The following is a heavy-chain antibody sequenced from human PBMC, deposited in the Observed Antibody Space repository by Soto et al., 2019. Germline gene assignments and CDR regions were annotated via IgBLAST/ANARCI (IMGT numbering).Heavy chain of an antibody. D-gene: IGHD6-13*01. CDR3: AREETIAAAGTWSWFDP. Sequence: SETLSLTCTVSGGSISSYYWSWIRQPPGKGLEWIGYIYYSGSTNYNPSLKSRVTISVDTSKNQFSLKLSSVTAADTAVYYCAREETIAAAGTWSWFDPWGQGTLVTVSS. V-gene: IGHV4-59*01. CDR1: GGSISSYY. CDR2: IYYSGST. J-gene: IGHJ5*02.